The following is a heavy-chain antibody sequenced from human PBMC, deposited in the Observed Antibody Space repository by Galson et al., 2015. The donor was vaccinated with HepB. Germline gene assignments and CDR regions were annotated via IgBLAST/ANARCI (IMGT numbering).Heavy chain of an antibody. CDR1: GYTFTSYG. J-gene: IGHJ4*02. V-gene: IGHV1-18*01. D-gene: IGHD3-9*01. CDR2: ISAYNGNT. Sequence: SVKVSCKASGYTFTSYGISWVRQAPGQGLEWMGWISAYNGNTHYAQKLQGRVTMTTDTSTSTAYMELRSLRSDDTAVYYCARGPRYFDWLPFDYWGQGTLVTVSS. CDR3: ARGPRYFDWLPFDY.